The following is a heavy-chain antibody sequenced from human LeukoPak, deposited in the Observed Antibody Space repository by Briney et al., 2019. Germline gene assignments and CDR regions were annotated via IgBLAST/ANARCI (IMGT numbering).Heavy chain of an antibody. CDR1: GYTFPGYY. V-gene: IGHV1-69*06. CDR3: ARSSIIAAAGPYYFDY. Sequence: SVTVSCKASGYTFPGYYMHWVRQAPGQGREWMGGIIAIFGTANYAQKFQGRVTITADKSTSTAYMELSSLRSEDTAVYYCARSSIIAAAGPYYFDYWGQGTLVTVSS. CDR2: IIAIFGTA. J-gene: IGHJ4*02. D-gene: IGHD6-13*01.